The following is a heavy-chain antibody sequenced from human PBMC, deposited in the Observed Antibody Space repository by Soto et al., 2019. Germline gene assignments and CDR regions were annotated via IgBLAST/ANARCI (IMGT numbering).Heavy chain of an antibody. CDR1: GYTFSRYG. CDR3: AKNGQPPYYYYGLDV. Sequence: QGQLVQSGDEVKKSGASVKVSCKASGYTFSRYGISWVRQAPGQGLEWMGWISGYNGDTNYAQKFQGRVTMTIDTSTTTAYMELRSLTSDDTAVYYCAKNGQPPYYYYGLDVWGQGTTVTVSS. J-gene: IGHJ6*02. V-gene: IGHV1-18*01. D-gene: IGHD2-8*01. CDR2: ISGYNGDT.